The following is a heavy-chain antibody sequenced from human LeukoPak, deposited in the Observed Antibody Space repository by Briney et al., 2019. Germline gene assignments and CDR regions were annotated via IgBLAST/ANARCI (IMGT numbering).Heavy chain of an antibody. Sequence: GGSLRLSCSSYGFTFGDHAMSWVRQAPGKGLEWVGFIRSRAYGGTTEYAASVKSRFSISRDGSKGIAYLQMNSLKIEDTAVYYCSRGPIQLWVHNGMDDWGQGTTVIVSS. V-gene: IGHV3-49*04. D-gene: IGHD5-18*01. CDR2: IRSRAYGGTT. CDR1: GFTFGDHA. J-gene: IGHJ6*02. CDR3: SRGPIQLWVHNGMDD.